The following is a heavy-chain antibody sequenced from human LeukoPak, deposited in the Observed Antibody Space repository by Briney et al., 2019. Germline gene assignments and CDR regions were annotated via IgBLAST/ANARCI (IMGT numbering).Heavy chain of an antibody. Sequence: GGSLRLSCAASGFTFSSYSMNWVRQAPGKGLEWDSSIDTSTTYMTYADSVKGRFTISRDNARNSLYLQMNSLRAEDTAVYYCAREAGTGERWYFDLWGRGTLVTVSS. CDR1: GFTFSSYS. CDR3: AREAGTGERWYFDL. D-gene: IGHD7-27*01. CDR2: IDTSTTYM. V-gene: IGHV3-21*01. J-gene: IGHJ2*01.